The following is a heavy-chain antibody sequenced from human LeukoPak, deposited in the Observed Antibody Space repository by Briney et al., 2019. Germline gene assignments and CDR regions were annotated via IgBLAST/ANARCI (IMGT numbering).Heavy chain of an antibody. D-gene: IGHD6-13*01. Sequence: GASVKVSCKASGYTFTSYGISWVRQAPGQGLEWMGWISAYNGNTNYAQKLQGRVTMTTDTFTSTAYMELRSLRSDDTAVYYCARDKKSIAAASLIDYWGQGTLVTVSS. CDR1: GYTFTSYG. V-gene: IGHV1-18*01. J-gene: IGHJ4*02. CDR3: ARDKKSIAAASLIDY. CDR2: ISAYNGNT.